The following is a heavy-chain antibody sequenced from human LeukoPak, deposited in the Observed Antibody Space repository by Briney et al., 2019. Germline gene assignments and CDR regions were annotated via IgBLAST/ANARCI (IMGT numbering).Heavy chain of an antibody. J-gene: IGHJ4*02. V-gene: IGHV1-18*01. CDR2: ISAYNGNT. Sequence: ASVKVSCKASGYTFTNYGISWVRQAPGQGLEWMGWISAYNGNTNYAQKFQGRVTMTTDTSTSTAYMELRSLRSDDTAVYYCARGSCSSTTCYLGDYWGQGTLVTVSS. CDR3: ARGSCSSTTCYLGDY. CDR1: GYTFTNYG. D-gene: IGHD2-2*01.